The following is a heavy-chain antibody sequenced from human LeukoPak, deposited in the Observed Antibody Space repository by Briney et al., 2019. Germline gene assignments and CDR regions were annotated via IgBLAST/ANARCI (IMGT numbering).Heavy chain of an antibody. D-gene: IGHD1-26*01. CDR1: GYTFTGYY. V-gene: IGHV1-46*03. Sequence: GASVKVSCKASGYTFTGYYMHWVRQAPGQGLEWMGIINPSGGSTSYAQKFQGRVTMTRDMSTSTVYMELSSLRSEDTAAYYCATSGSYFESQTDYWGQGTLVTVSS. CDR2: INPSGGST. CDR3: ATSGSYFESQTDY. J-gene: IGHJ4*02.